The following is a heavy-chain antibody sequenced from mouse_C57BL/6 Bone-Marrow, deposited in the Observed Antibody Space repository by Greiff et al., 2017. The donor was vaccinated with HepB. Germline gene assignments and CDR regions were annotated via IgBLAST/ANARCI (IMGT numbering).Heavy chain of an antibody. Sequence: EVQLVESGGGLVQPGGSLKLSCAASGFTFSDYGMAWVRQAPRKGPEWVAFISNLAYSIYYADTVTGRFTISRENAKNTLYLEMSSLRSEDTAMYYCARHRVITTGSWYFDVWGTGTTVTVSS. V-gene: IGHV5-15*01. CDR3: ARHRVITTGSWYFDV. CDR2: ISNLAYSI. CDR1: GFTFSDYG. D-gene: IGHD1-1*01. J-gene: IGHJ1*03.